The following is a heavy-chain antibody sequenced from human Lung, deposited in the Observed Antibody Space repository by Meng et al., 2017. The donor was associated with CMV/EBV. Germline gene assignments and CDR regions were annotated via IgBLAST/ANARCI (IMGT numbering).Heavy chain of an antibody. D-gene: IGHD1-1*01. CDR2: VSNNGGTT. J-gene: IGHJ3*02. CDR1: GFTFSNYA. V-gene: IGHV3-23*01. CDR3: AKCSPGHWDTFDI. Sequence: GGSLRLSCAASGFTFSNYAMTWVRQAPGKGLEWVSSVSNNGGTTYYSDSVKGRFTISRGNSKNTLYLQMNSLRAGGTAVYYCAKCSPGHWDTFDIWGQGTMVTVSS.